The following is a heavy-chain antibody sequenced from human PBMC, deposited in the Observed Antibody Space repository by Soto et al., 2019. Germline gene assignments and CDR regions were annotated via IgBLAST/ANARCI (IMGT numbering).Heavy chain of an antibody. CDR2: ISHTGTA. CDR3: ARRYGRYFDY. V-gene: IGHV4-39*01. D-gene: IGHD4-17*01. J-gene: IGHJ4*02. Sequence: SETLSLTCTVSGDSISNSNYYWGWIRQPPGKGLEWIGTISHTGTAYYNPSLESRVAVSVGTSENQFSLNLSSVTAADTAVYYCARRYGRYFDYWGQGTLVTVSS. CDR1: GDSISNSNYY.